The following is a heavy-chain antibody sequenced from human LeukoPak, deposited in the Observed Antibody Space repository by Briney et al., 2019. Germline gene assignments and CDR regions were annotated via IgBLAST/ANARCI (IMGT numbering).Heavy chain of an antibody. Sequence: ASVKVSCKAPGYTFTSYGISWVRQAPGQGLEWMGRIIPIFGTANYAQKFQGRVTITTDESTSTAYMELSSLRSEDTAVYYCARGPLNWNDGNYFGYWGQGTLVTVSS. D-gene: IGHD1-1*01. CDR2: IIPIFGTA. J-gene: IGHJ4*02. CDR1: GYTFTSYG. V-gene: IGHV1-69*05. CDR3: ARGPLNWNDGNYFGY.